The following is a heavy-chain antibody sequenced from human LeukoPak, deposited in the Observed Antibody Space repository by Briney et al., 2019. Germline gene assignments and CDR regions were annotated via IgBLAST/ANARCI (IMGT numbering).Heavy chain of an antibody. Sequence: GGSLRLSCAASGFTFSTCWMSWVRQAPGKGLEWVASINQDGSQKRYVDSVQGRFTISRDNTKNSLFLQMNSLRAEDTAVYYCARLKDDVTKLDYWGQGTLVTVSS. J-gene: IGHJ4*02. D-gene: IGHD2-8*01. CDR3: ARLKDDVTKLDY. CDR2: INQDGSQK. CDR1: GFTFSTCW. V-gene: IGHV3-7*01.